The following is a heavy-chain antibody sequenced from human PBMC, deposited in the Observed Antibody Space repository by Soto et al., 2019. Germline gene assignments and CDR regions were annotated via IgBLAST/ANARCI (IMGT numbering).Heavy chain of an antibody. Sequence: PGESLKISCAASGFTFSSYWMHWVRQAPGKGLVWVSRINSGGSSTSYADSVKGPLTISRANAKNTLKLQMTPLRAEDTAVYSAARSYNWDRPSPSYGLDVWGQGTTVTVSS. J-gene: IGHJ6*02. V-gene: IGHV3-74*01. CDR1: GFTFSSYW. CDR3: ARSYNWDRPSPSYGLDV. CDR2: INSGGSST. D-gene: IGHD1-20*01.